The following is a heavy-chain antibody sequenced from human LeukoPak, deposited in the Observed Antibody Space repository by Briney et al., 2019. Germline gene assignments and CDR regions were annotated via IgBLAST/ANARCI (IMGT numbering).Heavy chain of an antibody. V-gene: IGHV4-59*01. J-gene: IGHJ4*02. Sequence: SETLSLTCAVYGGSFSGYYWSWIRQPPGKGLEWIGYIYYSGSTNYNPSLKSRVTISVDTSKNQFSLKLSSVTAADTAVYYCARDDMVRGVIDYWGQGTLVTVSS. CDR2: IYYSGST. CDR3: ARDDMVRGVIDY. CDR1: GGSFSGYY. D-gene: IGHD3-10*01.